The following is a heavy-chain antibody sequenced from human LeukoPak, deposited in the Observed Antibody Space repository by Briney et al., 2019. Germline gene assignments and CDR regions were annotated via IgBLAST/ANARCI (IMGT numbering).Heavy chain of an antibody. V-gene: IGHV1-2*02. CDR1: GYTFTSYG. Sequence: GASVKVSCKASGYTFTSYGISWVRQAPGQGLEWMGWINPNSGGTNYAQKFQGRVTMTRDTSISTAYMELSRLRSDDTAVYYCARRGYSYHNWYFDLWGRGTLVTVSS. CDR3: ARRGYSYHNWYFDL. CDR2: INPNSGGT. D-gene: IGHD5-18*01. J-gene: IGHJ2*01.